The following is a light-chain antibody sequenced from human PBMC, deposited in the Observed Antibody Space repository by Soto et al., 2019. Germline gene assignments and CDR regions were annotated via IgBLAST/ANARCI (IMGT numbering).Light chain of an antibody. CDR1: QSISRS. CDR3: LSGHSRP. V-gene: IGKV1-12*02. Sequence: DIQMTQSPSTLSASVGDRVTITCRASQSISRSLAWYQQKPGKAPKLLIYAASNLQSGVPSRFSGSGSGTDFTLTISSLQPEDFATYFCLSGHSRPFGGGTKVEIK. CDR2: AAS. J-gene: IGKJ4*01.